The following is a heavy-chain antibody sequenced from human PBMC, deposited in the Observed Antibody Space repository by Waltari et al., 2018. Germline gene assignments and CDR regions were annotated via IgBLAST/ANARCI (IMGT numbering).Heavy chain of an antibody. J-gene: IGHJ4*02. Sequence: EVQLLESGGGLVQPGGSLRLSCAASGFTFSSYAMNWVRQAPGKGLEWVSAMIGSGSSTNYADSVKGRFAISRDNSRNTLYLQMDSLRAEDTAVYFCASRSYTYGFDHWGQGTLVTVSS. V-gene: IGHV3-23*01. D-gene: IGHD5-18*01. CDR2: MIGSGSST. CDR3: ASRSYTYGFDH. CDR1: GFTFSSYA.